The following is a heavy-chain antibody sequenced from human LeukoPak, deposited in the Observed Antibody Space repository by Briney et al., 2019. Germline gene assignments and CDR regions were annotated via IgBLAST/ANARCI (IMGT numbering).Heavy chain of an antibody. Sequence: GGSLRLSCAASGFTFSSYWMSWVRQAPGKGLEWVANIKQDGSEKYYVDSVKGRFTISRDNAKNSLYLQMNSLRAEDTAVYYCAGALDYDFWSGNYYYYYMDVWGKGTTVTVSS. CDR2: IKQDGSEK. J-gene: IGHJ6*03. D-gene: IGHD3-3*01. V-gene: IGHV3-7*04. CDR1: GFTFSSYW. CDR3: AGALDYDFWSGNYYYYYMDV.